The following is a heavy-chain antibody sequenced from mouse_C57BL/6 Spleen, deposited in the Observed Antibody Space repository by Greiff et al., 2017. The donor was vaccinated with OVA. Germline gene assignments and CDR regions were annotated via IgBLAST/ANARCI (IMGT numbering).Heavy chain of an antibody. J-gene: IGHJ4*01. Sequence: DVKLVESEGGLVQPGSSMKLSCTASGFTFSDYYMAWVRQVPEKGLEWVANINYDGSSTYYLDSLKSRFIISRDNAKNILYLQMSSLKSEDTATYYCARAYYSNYEAMDYWGQGTSVTVSS. CDR2: INYDGSST. CDR1: GFTFSDYY. D-gene: IGHD2-5*01. V-gene: IGHV5-16*01. CDR3: ARAYYSNYEAMDY.